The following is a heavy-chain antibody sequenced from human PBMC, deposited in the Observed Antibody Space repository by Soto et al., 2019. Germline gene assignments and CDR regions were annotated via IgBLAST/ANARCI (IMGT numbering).Heavy chain of an antibody. Sequence: QVQLVESGGGVVQPGRSLRLSCAASGFTFSSSAMHWVRQAPGKGLEWVAVISYDGSNKYYADSVKGRFTISRDNSKNTLYLQMNSLRAGDTAVYYCAKEFSKYSSSLGYWGQGTLVTVSS. CDR3: AKEFSKYSSSLGY. CDR2: ISYDGSNK. D-gene: IGHD6-13*01. J-gene: IGHJ4*02. V-gene: IGHV3-30-3*02. CDR1: GFTFSSSA.